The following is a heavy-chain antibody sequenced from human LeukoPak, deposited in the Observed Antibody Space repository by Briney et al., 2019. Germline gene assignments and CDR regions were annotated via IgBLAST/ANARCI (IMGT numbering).Heavy chain of an antibody. Sequence: PSETLSLTCTVSGGSISSSSYDWEWIRQPPGKGLEWIGNIYYTGSAYYSLPLKSRVTISADTPKNQFSLKLRDVTAADTAVYYCATAAAADGTVYWGQGTLVTVSS. CDR2: IYYTGSA. V-gene: IGHV4-39*01. CDR1: GGSISSSSYD. D-gene: IGHD6-13*01. J-gene: IGHJ4*02. CDR3: ATAAAADGTVY.